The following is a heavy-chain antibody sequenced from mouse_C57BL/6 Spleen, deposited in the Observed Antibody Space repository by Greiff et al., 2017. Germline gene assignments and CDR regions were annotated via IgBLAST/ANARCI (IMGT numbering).Heavy chain of an antibody. CDR2: ISSGGSYT. D-gene: IGHD1-1*01. J-gene: IGHJ2*01. Sequence: EVKLVESGGDLVKPGGSLKLSCAASGFTFSSYGMSWVRQTPDKRLEWVATISSGGSYTYYPDSVKGRFTISRDNAKNTLYLQMSSLKSEDTAMYYCARQGITGFDYWGQGTTLTVSS. V-gene: IGHV5-6*01. CDR1: GFTFSSYG. CDR3: ARQGITGFDY.